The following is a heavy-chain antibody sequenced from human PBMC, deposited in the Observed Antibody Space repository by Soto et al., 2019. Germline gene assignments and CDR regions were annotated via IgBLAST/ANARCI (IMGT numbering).Heavy chain of an antibody. J-gene: IGHJ6*03. Sequence: PSQTLSLTCAISGDSFSSNSAGWNWVRQTSSRGLEWLGRTYYKSRWFNNYAVSVKSRITINPDTSQNQFSLHLDSVTPEDTAVYFCARGSWDDVSGHYYMDVWGKGTTVTVS. V-gene: IGHV6-1*01. D-gene: IGHD5-12*01. CDR3: ARGSWDDVSGHYYMDV. CDR1: GDSFSSNSAG. CDR2: TYYKSRWFN.